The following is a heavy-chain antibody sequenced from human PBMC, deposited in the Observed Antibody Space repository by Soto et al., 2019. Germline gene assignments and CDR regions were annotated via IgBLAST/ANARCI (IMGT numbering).Heavy chain of an antibody. D-gene: IGHD3-10*01. J-gene: IGHJ5*02. CDR1: GGSFSGYY. CDR3: ARVKYYGSGSYYNLNWFDP. CDR2: INHSGST. V-gene: IGHV4-34*01. Sequence: QVQLQQWGAGLLKPSETLSLTCAVYGGSFSGYYWSWIRQPPGKGLEWIGEINHSGSTNYNPSLKSRVTISVDTSKNQFSLKLSSVTAADTAVYYCARVKYYGSGSYYNLNWFDPWGQGTLVTVPS.